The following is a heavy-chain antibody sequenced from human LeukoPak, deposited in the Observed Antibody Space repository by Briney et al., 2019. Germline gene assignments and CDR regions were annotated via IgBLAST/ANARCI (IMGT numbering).Heavy chain of an antibody. Sequence: SETLSLTCTVSGGSISSYYRSWIRQPPGKGLEWIGYICYSGSTNYNPSLKSRVTISVDTSKNQFSLKLSSVTAAETAVYYCAREGRYRYGYNEYHSYMDIWGKGTTVTVPS. CDR2: ICYSGST. CDR3: AREGRYRYGYNEYHSYMDI. CDR1: GGSISSYY. V-gene: IGHV4-59*01. J-gene: IGHJ6*03. D-gene: IGHD5-24*01.